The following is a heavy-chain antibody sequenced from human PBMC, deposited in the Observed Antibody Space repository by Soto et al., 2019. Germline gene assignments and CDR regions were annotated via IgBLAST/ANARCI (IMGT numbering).Heavy chain of an antibody. CDR1: GGSISSSSYY. CDR3: ARLLENDYGDSRPFDY. V-gene: IGHV4-39*01. Sequence: SETLSLTCTVSGGSISSSSYYWGWIRQPPGKGLEWIGSIYYSGSTYYNPSLKSRVTISVDTSKNQFSLKLSSVTAADTAVYYCARLLENDYGDSRPFDYWGQGTLVTVSS. D-gene: IGHD4-17*01. J-gene: IGHJ4*02. CDR2: IYYSGST.